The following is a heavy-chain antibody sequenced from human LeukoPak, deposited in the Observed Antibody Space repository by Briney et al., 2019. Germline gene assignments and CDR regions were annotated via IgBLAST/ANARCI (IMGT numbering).Heavy chain of an antibody. CDR1: GFTFSSYW. V-gene: IGHV3-7*01. J-gene: IGHJ4*02. D-gene: IGHD1-26*01. CDR2: IKQDGSEK. CDR3: ARRRYSGSSQHFDY. Sequence: PGGSLRLSCAASGFTFSSYWMSWVRQAPGKGLEWVAHIKQDGSEKYYVDSVKGRFTISSDNAKNSLYLQMNSLRAEDTAVYYCARRRYSGSSQHFDYWGQGTLVTVSS.